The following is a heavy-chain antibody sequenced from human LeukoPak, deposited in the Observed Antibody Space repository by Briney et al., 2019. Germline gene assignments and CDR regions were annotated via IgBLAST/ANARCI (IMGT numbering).Heavy chain of an antibody. CDR2: TYYRSKWYN. CDR1: GDSVSGNSVV. V-gene: IGHV6-1*01. CDR3: ARAPRIAVAGGRENWYFDL. J-gene: IGHJ2*01. Sequence: SQTLSLTCAISGDSVSGNSVVWNWIRQSPSRGLEWLGRTYYRSKWYNDCAVSVKSRITINPDTSKNQFSLQLNSVTPEDTAVYYCARAPRIAVAGGRENWYFDLWGRGTLVTVSS. D-gene: IGHD6-19*01.